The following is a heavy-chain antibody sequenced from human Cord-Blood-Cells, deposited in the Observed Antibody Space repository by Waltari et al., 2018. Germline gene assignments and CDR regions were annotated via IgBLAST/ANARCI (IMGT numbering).Heavy chain of an antibody. V-gene: IGHV1-2*02. D-gene: IGHD7-27*01. J-gene: IGHJ4*02. CDR3: AGGLELGYLDY. CDR2: SNPNRGGT. CDR1: GYTFTAYY. Sequence: QVQLVQSGAEVKKPGASVKVSCKASGYTFTAYYMHWVRQAAGQGLEWREWSNPNRGGTNYAQKFQGGVTMTRDTSISPAYMELSRLRSDDTAVYYCAGGLELGYLDYWGQGTLVTVSS.